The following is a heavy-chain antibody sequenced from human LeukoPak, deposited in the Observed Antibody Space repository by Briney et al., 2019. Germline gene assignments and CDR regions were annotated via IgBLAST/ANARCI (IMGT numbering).Heavy chain of an antibody. CDR3: ARVSLFDAFEI. CDR1: GYTFTSYD. V-gene: IGHV1-8*02. J-gene: IGHJ3*02. CDR2: MNPNSGNT. Sequence: GASVTVSCKASGYTFTSYDINWVRQATGQGLEWMGWMNPNSGNTGYAQKLQGRVTMTTDTSTSTVYMELRSLRSDDTAVYYCARVSLFDAFEIWGQGTMVTVSS.